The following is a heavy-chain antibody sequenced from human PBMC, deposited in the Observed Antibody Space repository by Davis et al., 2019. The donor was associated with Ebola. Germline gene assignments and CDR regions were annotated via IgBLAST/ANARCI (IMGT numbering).Heavy chain of an antibody. CDR3: ARVRDSGSLLPSFAFDY. D-gene: IGHD1-26*01. CDR1: GGSFSGYY. V-gene: IGHV4-34*01. J-gene: IGHJ4*02. CDR2: INHSGST. Sequence: GSLRLSCAVYGGSFSGYYWSWVRQPPGKGLEWIGEINHSGSTNYNPSLKSRVTFSIDPSRSQFSLKLSSVTAADRALYYCARVRDSGSLLPSFAFDYWGQGALVSVSS.